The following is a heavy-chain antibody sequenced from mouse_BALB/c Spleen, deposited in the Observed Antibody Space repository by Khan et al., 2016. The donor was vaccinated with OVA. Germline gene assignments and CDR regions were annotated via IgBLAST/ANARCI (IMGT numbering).Heavy chain of an antibody. Sequence: EVELVESGGGLVRPGGSLKLSCAASGFSFTSYTMSWVRQTPEKRREWVATISSGSTYPYYPDSVKGRFTISRDNAKNTLYLQMSSLKSEDTAMYYCTRDGNYAHWYFDVWGAGTTVTVSS. CDR3: TRDGNYAHWYFDV. J-gene: IGHJ1*01. CDR1: GFSFTSYT. V-gene: IGHV5-6-4*01. D-gene: IGHD2-1*01. CDR2: ISSGSTYP.